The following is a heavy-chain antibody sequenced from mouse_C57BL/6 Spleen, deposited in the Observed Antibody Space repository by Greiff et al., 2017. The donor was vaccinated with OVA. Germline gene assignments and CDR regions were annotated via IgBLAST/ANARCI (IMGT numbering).Heavy chain of an antibody. CDR3: ARELDSRPTILLDY. CDR2: ISDGGSYT. Sequence: VQLQQSGGGLVKPGGSLKLSCAASGFTFRSYAMSWVRQTPEKRLEWVATISDGGSYTSYPDTVKGRFTISRDNAKNNLYLQMSHLKSEDTAMYYCARELDSRPTILLDYWGKGTTLTVSS. D-gene: IGHD2-10*01. V-gene: IGHV5-4*01. J-gene: IGHJ2*01. CDR1: GFTFRSYA.